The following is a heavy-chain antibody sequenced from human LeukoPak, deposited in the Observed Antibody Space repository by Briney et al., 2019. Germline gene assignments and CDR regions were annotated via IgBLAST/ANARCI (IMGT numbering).Heavy chain of an antibody. CDR3: ASSEYSSSWYSYYPLAGPIDY. V-gene: IGHV5-51*01. D-gene: IGHD6-13*01. J-gene: IGHJ4*02. CDR1: GYSFTSYW. CDR2: IYPGDSDT. Sequence: GESLKISCKGSGYSFTSYWIGWVRQMPGKGLEWMGIIYPGDSDTRYSPSFQGQVTISADKSISTAYLQWSSLKASDTAMYYCASSEYSSSWYSYYPLAGPIDYWGQGTLSPSPQ.